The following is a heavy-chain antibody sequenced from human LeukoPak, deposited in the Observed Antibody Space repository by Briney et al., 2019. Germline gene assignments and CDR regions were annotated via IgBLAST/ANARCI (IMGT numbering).Heavy chain of an antibody. D-gene: IGHD6-13*01. CDR3: ARVEAAAAYAFDI. CDR2: IRYDGSNK. CDR1: GFSFSSYG. V-gene: IGHV3-30*02. Sequence: PGGSLRLSCAASGFSFSSYGMHWVRQAPGKGLEWVAFIRYDGSNKYYADSVKGRFTISRDNAKNSLYLQMNSLRAEDTAVYYCARVEAAAAYAFDIWGQGTMVTVSS. J-gene: IGHJ3*02.